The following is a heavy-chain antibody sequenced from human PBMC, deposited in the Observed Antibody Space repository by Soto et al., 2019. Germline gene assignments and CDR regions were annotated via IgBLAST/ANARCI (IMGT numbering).Heavy chain of an antibody. V-gene: IGHV4-30-2*01. CDR3: ASVRGYDYGWFDP. CDR1: GGSISSGGYS. J-gene: IGHJ5*02. CDR2: IYHSGST. D-gene: IGHD5-12*01. Sequence: SETLSLTCAVSGGSISSGGYSWSWIRQPPGKGLEWIGYIYHSGSTYYNPSLKSRVTISVDRSKNQFSLELSSVTAADTAVYYCASVRGYDYGWFDPWGQGTLVTVSS.